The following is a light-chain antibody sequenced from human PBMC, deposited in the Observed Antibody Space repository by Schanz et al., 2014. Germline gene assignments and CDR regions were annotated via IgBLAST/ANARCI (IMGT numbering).Light chain of an antibody. Sequence: DIQMTQSPSAMSASVGDRVTITCRASQGISDYLAWFQQKPGKVPKRLIYAASSLQSGVPSRFSGSGXXXXFTLTISSLQPXXXXXXYCQQGDSFPLTFGXXXTVEIK. V-gene: IGKV1-17*03. CDR1: QGISDY. CDR2: AAS. J-gene: IGKJ4*01. CDR3: QQGDSFPLT.